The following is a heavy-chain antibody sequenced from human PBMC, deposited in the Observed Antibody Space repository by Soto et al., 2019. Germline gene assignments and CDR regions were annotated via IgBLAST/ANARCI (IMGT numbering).Heavy chain of an antibody. CDR3: TTGPNPSTVSSYYYYYGMDV. CDR2: IKSKTDGGTT. J-gene: IGHJ6*02. V-gene: IGHV3-15*07. D-gene: IGHD4-17*01. CDR1: GFTFSNAW. Sequence: GGSLRLSCAASGFTFSNAWMNWVRQAPGKGLEWVGRIKSKTDGGTTDYAAPVKGRFTISRDDSKNTLYLQMNSLKTEDTAVYYCTTGPNPSTVSSYYYYYGMDVWGQGTTVTVSS.